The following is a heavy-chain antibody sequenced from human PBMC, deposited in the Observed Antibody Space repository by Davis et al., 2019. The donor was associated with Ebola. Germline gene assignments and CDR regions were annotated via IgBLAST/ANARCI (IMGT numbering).Heavy chain of an antibody. J-gene: IGHJ5*02. D-gene: IGHD6-13*01. V-gene: IGHV4-39*01. CDR2: IYYSGST. Sequence: GSLRLSCAVYGGSFSGYYWGWIRQPPGKGLEWIGSIYYSGSTYYNPSLKSRVTISVDTSKNQFSLKLSSVTAADTAVYYCASKSSSSWYPNNWFDPWGQGTLVTVSS. CDR3: ASKSSSSWYPNNWFDP. CDR1: GGSFSGYY.